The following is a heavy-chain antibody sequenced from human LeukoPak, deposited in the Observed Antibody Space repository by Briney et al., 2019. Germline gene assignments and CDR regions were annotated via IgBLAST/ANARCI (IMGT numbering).Heavy chain of an antibody. D-gene: IGHD6-13*01. CDR3: VKVQYSSSWPPYSDY. CDR1: GFTFSSYA. CDR2: ISSNGGST. Sequence: GGSLRLSCSASGFTFSSYAMHWVRQAPGKGLEYVSAISSNGGSTYYADSVKGRFTISRDNSKNTPYLQMSSLRAEDTAVYYCVKVQYSSSWPPYSDYWGQGTLVTVSS. J-gene: IGHJ4*02. V-gene: IGHV3-64D*06.